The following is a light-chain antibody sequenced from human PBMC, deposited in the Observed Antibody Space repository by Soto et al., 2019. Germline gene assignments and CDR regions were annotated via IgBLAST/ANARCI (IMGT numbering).Light chain of an antibody. CDR2: GAS. V-gene: IGKV3-20*01. Sequence: VVLTQSPATLSLSPGDRATLSCRASRHVYINALGWYQQKPGRTPTLLIYGASTRATDIPARFSATGSGTDFSLTISGVEPEDSAVYYCQQSCASPFTFGHGTRLEI. CDR1: RHVYINA. CDR3: QQSCASPFT. J-gene: IGKJ3*01.